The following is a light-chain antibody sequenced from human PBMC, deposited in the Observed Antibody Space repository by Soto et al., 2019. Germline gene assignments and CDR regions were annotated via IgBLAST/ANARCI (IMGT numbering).Light chain of an antibody. CDR1: TGPVTSGYY. J-gene: IGLJ3*02. V-gene: IGLV7-43*01. CDR2: STT. Sequence: QAVVTQEPSLTVSPGGTVTLTCASSTGPVTSGYYPNWFQQKPGQAPRPLIYSTTNKHSWTPARFSGSLLGGKAALTLSGVQPEDEAEDYCLLYYGSPQPNWVFGGGTKLTVL. CDR3: LLYYGSPQPNWV.